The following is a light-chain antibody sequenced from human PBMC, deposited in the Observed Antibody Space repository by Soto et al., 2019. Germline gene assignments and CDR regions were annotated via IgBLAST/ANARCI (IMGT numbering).Light chain of an antibody. CDR3: QQRSRT. CDR1: QSVSSY. V-gene: IGKV3-11*01. J-gene: IGKJ1*01. Sequence: EIVLTQSPATLSLSPGERATLSCRASQSVSSYLAWYQQKPGKAPRLLIYDASNRATGIPARFSGRGSGTNFTLTISSLEPEDFAVYYCQQRSRTFGQGTKVDIK. CDR2: DAS.